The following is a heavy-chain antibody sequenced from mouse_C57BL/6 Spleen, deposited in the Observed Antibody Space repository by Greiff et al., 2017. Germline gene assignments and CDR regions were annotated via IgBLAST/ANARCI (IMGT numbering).Heavy chain of an antibody. D-gene: IGHD6-5*01. Sequence: EVQVVESGGGLVKPGGSLKLSCAASGFTFSSYAMSWVRQTPEKRLEWVATISDGGSYTYYPDNVKGRFTISRDNAKNNLYLQMSHLKSEDTAMYYCARDLSYAAQGAMDYWGQGTSVTVSS. V-gene: IGHV5-4*01. CDR2: ISDGGSYT. J-gene: IGHJ4*01. CDR1: GFTFSSYA. CDR3: ARDLSYAAQGAMDY.